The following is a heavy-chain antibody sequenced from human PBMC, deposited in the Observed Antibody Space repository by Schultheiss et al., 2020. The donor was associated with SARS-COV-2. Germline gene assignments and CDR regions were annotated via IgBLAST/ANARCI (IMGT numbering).Heavy chain of an antibody. Sequence: GESLKISCAASGFTFSNAWMSWVRQAPGKGLEWVSAISGSGGSTYYADSVKGRFTISRDNAKNSLYLQMSCLRAEDTAVYYCARGRCSGGSCSSGFDPWGQGTLVTVSS. CDR2: ISGSGGST. J-gene: IGHJ5*02. CDR3: ARGRCSGGSCSSGFDP. D-gene: IGHD2-15*01. CDR1: GFTFSNAW. V-gene: IGHV3-23*01.